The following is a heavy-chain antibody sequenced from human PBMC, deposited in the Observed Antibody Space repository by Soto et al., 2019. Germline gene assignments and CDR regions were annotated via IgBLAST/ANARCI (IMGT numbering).Heavy chain of an antibody. CDR2: IAIGNGDT. Sequence: QMQVVQSGPEVKDPGTSVRVSCKTSGFTFSSSAVQWVRQARGQRLEWIGRIAIGNGDTDHAQNFRERVTITRDMSTSTAYMELSSLRSEDTAIYYCAADIFYFDSSWADYWGQGTLVTVSS. J-gene: IGHJ4*02. V-gene: IGHV1-58*01. CDR1: GFTFSSSA. D-gene: IGHD3-3*01. CDR3: AADIFYFDSSWADY.